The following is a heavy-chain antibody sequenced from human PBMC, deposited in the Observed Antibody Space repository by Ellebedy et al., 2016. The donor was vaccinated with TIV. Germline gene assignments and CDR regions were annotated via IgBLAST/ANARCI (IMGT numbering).Heavy chain of an antibody. D-gene: IGHD4-23*01. CDR2: IYYSGST. Sequence: SETLSLXXTVSGGSISSGDYYWSWIRQPPGKGLEWIGYIYYSGSTYYNPSLKSRVTISVDTSKNQFSLKLSSVTAADTAVYYCARGDDYGGNHPVDYWGQGTLVTVSS. J-gene: IGHJ4*02. CDR3: ARGDDYGGNHPVDY. CDR1: GGSISSGDYY. V-gene: IGHV4-30-4*01.